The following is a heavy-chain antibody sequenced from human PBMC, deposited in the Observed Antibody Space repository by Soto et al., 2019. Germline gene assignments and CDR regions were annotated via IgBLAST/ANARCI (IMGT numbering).Heavy chain of an antibody. CDR1: GGSISSYY. CDR2: IYYSGST. D-gene: IGHD2-15*01. Sequence: PSETLSLTCTVSGGSISSYYWSWIRQPPGKGLEWIGYIYYSGSTNYNPSLKSRVTISVDTSKNQFSLKLSSVTAADTAVYYCATGGRGYCSGGSCLDIWGQGTMVTVSS. J-gene: IGHJ3*02. CDR3: ATGGRGYCSGGSCLDI. V-gene: IGHV4-59*08.